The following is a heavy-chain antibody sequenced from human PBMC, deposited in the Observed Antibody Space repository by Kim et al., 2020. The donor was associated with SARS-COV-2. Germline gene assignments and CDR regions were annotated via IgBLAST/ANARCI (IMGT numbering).Heavy chain of an antibody. D-gene: IGHD3-16*01. V-gene: IGHV3-30*18. CDR3: AKVKAFFVFTFGGETGGMDV. Sequence: GGSLTLSCAASGFTFNNFGMHWVRQAPGKGLELVALISYEGSKKYYADSLKGRFTISRDSSKNTLYLQMDSLRPEDTAVYFCAKVKAFFVFTFGGETGGMDVWGQGTTVTVSS. CDR2: ISYEGSKK. J-gene: IGHJ6*02. CDR1: GFTFNNFG.